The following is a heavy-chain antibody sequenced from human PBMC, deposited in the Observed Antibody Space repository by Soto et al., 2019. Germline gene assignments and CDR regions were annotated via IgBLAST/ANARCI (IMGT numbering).Heavy chain of an antibody. J-gene: IGHJ6*02. Sequence: QVQLVQSGPEVKNPGASVKVSCKASNFTFTSYGITWLRQAPGQGLEWMGWIGAYMGNTNYAQSLQGRVTLTTDTSPSTAHMELRSLRADDTAVYYCARGIGWFPPRIYYGVDVWGQGPTVIVSS. CDR1: NFTFTSYG. D-gene: IGHD6-19*01. CDR3: ARGIGWFPPRIYYGVDV. CDR2: IGAYMGNT. V-gene: IGHV1-18*04.